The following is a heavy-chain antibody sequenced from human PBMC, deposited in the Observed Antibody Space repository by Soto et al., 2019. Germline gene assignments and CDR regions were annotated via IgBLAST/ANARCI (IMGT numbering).Heavy chain of an antibody. CDR1: GGSFSDYY. CDR2: INHSGST. CDR3: ARISTRTPRNNWFDP. Sequence: PSETLSLTCAVYGGSFSDYYWTWIRQPPGKGLEWIGEINHSGSTNYNPSLKSRLTISVDTSKTQFSLKLNSVTAADTAVYYCARISTRTPRNNWFDPWGQGTLVTVSS. V-gene: IGHV4-34*01. J-gene: IGHJ5*02.